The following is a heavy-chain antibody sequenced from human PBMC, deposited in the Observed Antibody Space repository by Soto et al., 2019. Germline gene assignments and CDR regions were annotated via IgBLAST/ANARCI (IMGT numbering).Heavy chain of an antibody. V-gene: IGHV3-30*03. D-gene: IGHD6-13*01. J-gene: IGHJ4*02. CDR2: ISYDGGDK. Sequence: QVQLVGSGGGVVQPGRSLRLSCAASGFTFNNFAMHWVRQAPGKGLEWVAVISYDGGDKYYADSVKGRFNISRDNSENTLYLQMNGLRAEDTAVYYCARDLSTGAADYYFDYWGQGALVTVSS. CDR3: ARDLSTGAADYYFDY. CDR1: GFTFNNFA.